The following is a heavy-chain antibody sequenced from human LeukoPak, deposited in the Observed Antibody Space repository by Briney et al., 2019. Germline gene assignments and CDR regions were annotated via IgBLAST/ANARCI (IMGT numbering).Heavy chain of an antibody. Sequence: GGSLRLSCTASGFTFSSYAMSWVHQAPGKGLEWVSAISGSGGSTYYADSVKGRFTISRDNSKNTLYLQMNSLRAEDTAVYYCAKDLGLIAAGNYWGQGTLVTVSS. CDR3: AKDLGLIAAGNY. V-gene: IGHV3-23*01. J-gene: IGHJ4*02. CDR1: GFTFSSYA. CDR2: ISGSGGST. D-gene: IGHD6-13*01.